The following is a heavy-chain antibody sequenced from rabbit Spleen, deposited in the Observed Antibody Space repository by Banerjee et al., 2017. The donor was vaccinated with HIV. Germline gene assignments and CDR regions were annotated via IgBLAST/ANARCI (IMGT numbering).Heavy chain of an antibody. CDR3: ARDGAGGSYFAL. D-gene: IGHD8-1*01. CDR1: GVSFSGDSY. V-gene: IGHV1S40*01. Sequence: QSLEESGGDLVKPGGTLTLTCKASGVSFSGDSYMCWVRQAPGRGLEWIACIDAGSSGFTYFANWAKGRFTISKSSSTTVTLQMTSLTAADTATYFCARDGAGGSYFALWGPGTLVTVS. J-gene: IGHJ4*01. CDR2: IDAGSSGFT.